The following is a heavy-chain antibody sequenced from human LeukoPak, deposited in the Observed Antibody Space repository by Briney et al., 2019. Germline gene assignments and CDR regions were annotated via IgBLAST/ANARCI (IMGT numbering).Heavy chain of an antibody. CDR1: GYSISSGYY. J-gene: IGHJ4*02. V-gene: IGHV4-38-2*02. Sequence: PSETLSLTCTISGYSISSGYYWGWIRQPPGKGLEWIGSIYHSGSTYYNPSLKSRVTISLDTSENQFSLKLTSVTAADTAVYYCARDLYSSGWGYFDYWGQGTVVTVSS. D-gene: IGHD6-19*01. CDR2: IYHSGST. CDR3: ARDLYSSGWGYFDY.